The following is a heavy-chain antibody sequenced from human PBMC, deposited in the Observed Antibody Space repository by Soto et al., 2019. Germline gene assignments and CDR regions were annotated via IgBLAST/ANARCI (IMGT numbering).Heavy chain of an antibody. Sequence: ASVKVSCKASGYTFTSYDINWVRQATGQGLEWMGWMNPNSGNTGYAQKFQGRVTMTRNTSISTAYMELSSLRSEDTAVYYCARVPRYYYDSSGYCCPDYWRQRNPFT. CDR2: MNPNSGNT. D-gene: IGHD3-22*01. V-gene: IGHV1-8*01. CDR3: ARVPRYYYDSSGYCCPDY. J-gene: IGHJ4*02. CDR1: GYTFTSYD.